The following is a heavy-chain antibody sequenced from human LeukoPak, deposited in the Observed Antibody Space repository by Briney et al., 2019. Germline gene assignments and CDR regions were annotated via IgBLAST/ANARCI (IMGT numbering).Heavy chain of an antibody. CDR2: IIPIFGIA. V-gene: IGHV1-69*04. CDR3: ARGYYDREAFDI. J-gene: IGHJ3*02. D-gene: IGHD3-22*01. CDR1: GGTFSSYA. Sequence: ASVKVSCKASGGTFSSYAISWVQQAPGQGLEWMGRIIPIFGIANYAQKFQGRVTITADKSTSTAYMELSSLRSEDTAVYYCARGYYDREAFDIWGQGTMDTVSS.